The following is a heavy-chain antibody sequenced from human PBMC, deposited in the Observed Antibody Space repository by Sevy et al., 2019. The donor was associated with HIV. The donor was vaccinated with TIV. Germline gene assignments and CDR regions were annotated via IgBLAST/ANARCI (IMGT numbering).Heavy chain of an antibody. CDR1: GFTFTSDY. J-gene: IGHJ4*02. Sequence: GGSLRLSCAASGFTFTSDYMHWVRQPPGKGLVWVSHINTEGKIIRYADSVKGRFTTSRDNAKNTLYLQMNSLRAEDTAVYYCARGSRGTFGSWGQGTLVTVSS. D-gene: IGHD1-26*01. CDR2: INTEGKII. V-gene: IGHV3-74*01. CDR3: ARGSRGTFGS.